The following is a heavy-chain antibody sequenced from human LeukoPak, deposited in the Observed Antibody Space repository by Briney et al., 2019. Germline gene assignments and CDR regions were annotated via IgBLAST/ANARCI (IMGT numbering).Heavy chain of an antibody. CDR3: ARTLYGRTAFDI. D-gene: IGHD4-17*01. CDR1: GFTFSNYA. CDR2: IGTDGRNI. J-gene: IGHJ3*02. Sequence: GGSLRLSCLASGFTFSNYAMHWVRQAPGKGLEWVSVIGTDGRNIHYADSVKGRFTISRDNAKNSLYLQMNSLRAEDTAVYYCARTLYGRTAFDIWGQGTMVTVSS. V-gene: IGHV3-21*01.